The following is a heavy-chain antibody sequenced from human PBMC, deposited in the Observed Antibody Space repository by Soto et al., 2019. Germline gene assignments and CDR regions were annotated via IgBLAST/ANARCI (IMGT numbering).Heavy chain of an antibody. J-gene: IGHJ5*02. Sequence: QSNKQRLEWMGWINAGNGKTKYSQNFQGRVTITRDTSASIVYMEVNSLRSEDTALYYFARGICVATTDDYYPASWGKATLVTVSP. CDR3: ARGICVATTDDYYPAS. D-gene: IGHD3-22*01. V-gene: IGHV1-3*01. CDR2: INAGNGKT.